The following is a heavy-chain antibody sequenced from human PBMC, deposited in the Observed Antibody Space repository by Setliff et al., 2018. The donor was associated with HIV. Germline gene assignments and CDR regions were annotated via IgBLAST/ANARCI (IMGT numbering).Heavy chain of an antibody. J-gene: IGHJ5*02. D-gene: IGHD2-15*01. V-gene: IGHV3-48*01. CDR2: ISSSSSPI. CDR3: AKCGGTCWHNFFGP. CDR1: GGPLTDHY. Sequence: HPSETLSLTCAVHGGPLTDHYWNWVRQAPGKGLEWISFISSSSSPIYYADSVKGRFTISRDNSKKMLYLQMNSLRAEDTAVYYCAKCGGTCWHNFFGPWGQGTLVTVSS.